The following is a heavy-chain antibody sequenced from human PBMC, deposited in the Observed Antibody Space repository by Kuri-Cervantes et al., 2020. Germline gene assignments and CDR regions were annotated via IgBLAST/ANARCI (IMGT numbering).Heavy chain of an antibody. CDR1: GFTFSSYW. V-gene: IGHV3-7*03. D-gene: IGHD2/OR15-2a*01. Sequence: GGSLRLSCAASGFTFSSYWMSWVRQAPGKGLEWVANIKQDGSEKYYVDSVKGRFTISRDNGKNSLHLQMNSLTAEDTAVYYCVASSVIAPFYWGQGTLVTVSS. J-gene: IGHJ4*02. CDR3: VASSVIAPFY. CDR2: IKQDGSEK.